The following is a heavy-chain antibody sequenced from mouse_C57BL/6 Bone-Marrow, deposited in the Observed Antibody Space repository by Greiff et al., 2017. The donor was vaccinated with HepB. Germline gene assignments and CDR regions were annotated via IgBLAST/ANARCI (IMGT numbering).Heavy chain of an antibody. Sequence: EVMLVESGGGLVKPGGSLKLSCAASGFTFSDYGMHWVRQAPEKGLEWVAYISSGSSTIYYADTVKGRFTISRDNAKNTLFLQMTSLRSEDTAMYYCARGWLPFPAWFAYWGQGTLVTVSA. CDR2: ISSGSSTI. D-gene: IGHD2-3*01. V-gene: IGHV5-17*01. J-gene: IGHJ3*01. CDR1: GFTFSDYG. CDR3: ARGWLPFPAWFAY.